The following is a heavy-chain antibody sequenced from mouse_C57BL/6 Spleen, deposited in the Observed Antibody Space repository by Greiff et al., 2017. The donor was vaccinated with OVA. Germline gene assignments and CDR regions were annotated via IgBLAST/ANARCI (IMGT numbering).Heavy chain of an antibody. J-gene: IGHJ4*01. CDR3: ARWGLRPMDY. V-gene: IGHV1-66*01. Sequence: VQLQQSGPELVKPGASVKISCKASGYSFTSYYIHWVKQRPGQGLEWIGWIYPGSGNTKYNEKFKGKATLTADTSSSTAYMQLSSLTSEDSAVYYCARWGLRPMDYWGQGTSVTVSS. CDR1: GYSFTSYY. D-gene: IGHD2-4*01. CDR2: IYPGSGNT.